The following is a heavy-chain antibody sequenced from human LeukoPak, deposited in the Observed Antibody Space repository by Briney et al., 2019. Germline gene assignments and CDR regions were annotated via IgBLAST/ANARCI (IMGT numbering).Heavy chain of an antibody. J-gene: IGHJ4*02. CDR1: GFTFSSYA. V-gene: IGHV3-30-3*01. D-gene: IGHD3-10*01. Sequence: GGSLRLSCAASGFTFSSYAMHWVRQAPGKGLEWVAVISYDGSNKYYADSVKGRFTISRDNSKNTLYLQMNSLRAEDTAVYYCAGDTMVPLSISLDYWGQGTLVTVSS. CDR3: AGDTMVPLSISLDY. CDR2: ISYDGSNK.